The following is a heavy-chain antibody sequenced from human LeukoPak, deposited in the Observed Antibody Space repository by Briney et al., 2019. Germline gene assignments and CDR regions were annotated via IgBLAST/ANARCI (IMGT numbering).Heavy chain of an antibody. CDR2: IKSKTDGGTT. J-gene: IGHJ4*02. D-gene: IGHD3-22*01. V-gene: IGHV3-15*01. CDR3: TTGVHYESSGYYYVHPYYFDY. CDR1: GVTFSNAW. Sequence: PGGSLRLSCAASGVTFSNAWMSWVRQTPGKGLEWVGRIKSKTDGGTTDYAAPVKGRFSISRDDSKNTLYLQMNSLKTEDTAVYYCTTGVHYESSGYYYVHPYYFDYWGQGTLVTVSS.